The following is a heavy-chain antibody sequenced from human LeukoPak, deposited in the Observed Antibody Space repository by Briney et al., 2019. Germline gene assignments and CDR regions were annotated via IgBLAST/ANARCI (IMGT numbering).Heavy chain of an antibody. Sequence: GGSLRLSCAASGFTVSNNYMSWVRQAPGKGLEWVGRIKSKTDGGTTDYAAPVKGRFTISRDDSKNTLYLQMNSLKTEDTAVYYCTTGPDYYYYYMDVWGKGTTVTVSS. J-gene: IGHJ6*03. V-gene: IGHV3-15*01. CDR3: TTGPDYYYYYMDV. CDR1: GFTVSNNY. CDR2: IKSKTDGGTT.